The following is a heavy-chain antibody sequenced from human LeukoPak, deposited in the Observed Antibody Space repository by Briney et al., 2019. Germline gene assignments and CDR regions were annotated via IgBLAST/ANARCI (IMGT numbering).Heavy chain of an antibody. CDR1: GGSFSGYY. CDR3: ARTPDGYKSYYFDY. J-gene: IGHJ4*02. V-gene: IGHV4-34*01. CDR2: INHSGST. D-gene: IGHD5-24*01. Sequence: SETLSLTCAVYGGSFSGYYWSWIRQPPGRGLEWTGEINHSGSTNYNPSLKSRVTISVDTSKNQFSLKLSSVTAADTAVYYCARTPDGYKSYYFDYWGQGTLVTVSS.